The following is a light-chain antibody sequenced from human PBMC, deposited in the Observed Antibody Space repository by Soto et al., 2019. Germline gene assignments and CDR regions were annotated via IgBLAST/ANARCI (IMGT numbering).Light chain of an antibody. J-gene: IGLJ2*01. CDR2: DVN. Sequence: QSALTQPASVSGSPGQSITISCTGTSSDIGAYNFVSWHQQHPGKAPKLMLYDVNIRPSGVSNRFSGSKSGNTASLTISGLQSEYEADYYCTSCTTSTTMIFGGGTKVTVL. V-gene: IGLV2-14*03. CDR3: TSCTTSTTMI. CDR1: SSDIGAYNF.